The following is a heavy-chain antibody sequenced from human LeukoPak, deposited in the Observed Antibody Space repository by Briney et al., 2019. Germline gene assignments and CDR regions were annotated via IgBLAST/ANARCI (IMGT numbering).Heavy chain of an antibody. D-gene: IGHD5-12*01. Sequence: PGGSLRLSCAASGFTFSSYGMHWVRQAPGKGLEWVAVISYDGSNKYYADSVKGRFTISRDNSKNTLYLQMNSLRAEDTAVYYCARPYSGYDYFDYWGQGTLVTVSS. CDR1: GFTFSSYG. V-gene: IGHV3-30*03. J-gene: IGHJ4*02. CDR2: ISYDGSNK. CDR3: ARPYSGYDYFDY.